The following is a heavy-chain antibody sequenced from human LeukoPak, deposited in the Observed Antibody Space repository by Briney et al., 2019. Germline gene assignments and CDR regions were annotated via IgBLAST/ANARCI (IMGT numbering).Heavy chain of an antibody. CDR2: ISGSGGST. J-gene: IGHJ6*02. Sequence: PGGSLRLSCAASGFTFSSYAMSWVRQAPGKGLEWFSAISGSGGSTYYADSVRGRFTISRDNSKNTLYLQVNSLRAEDTAVYYCAIRYSSGQNLRNYYYFYGMDVWGQGTTVTVSS. V-gene: IGHV3-23*01. D-gene: IGHD6-19*01. CDR1: GFTFSSYA. CDR3: AIRYSSGQNLRNYYYFYGMDV.